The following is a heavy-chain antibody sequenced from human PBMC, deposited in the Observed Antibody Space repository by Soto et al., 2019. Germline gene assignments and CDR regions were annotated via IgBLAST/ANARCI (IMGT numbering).Heavy chain of an antibody. Sequence: GGSLRLSCAASGFTFSSYAMSWVRQAPGKGLEWVSAISGSGGSTYYADSVKGRFTISRDNSKNTLYLQMNSLRAEDTAVYYCAKDRSDILTPHLLRYWGQGTLVTVSS. D-gene: IGHD3-9*01. V-gene: IGHV3-23*01. CDR3: AKDRSDILTPHLLRY. CDR1: GFTFSSYA. CDR2: ISGSGGST. J-gene: IGHJ4*02.